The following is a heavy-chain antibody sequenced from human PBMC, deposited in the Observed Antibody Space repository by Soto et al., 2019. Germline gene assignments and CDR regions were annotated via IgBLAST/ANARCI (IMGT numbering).Heavy chain of an antibody. CDR1: GGSVSSGGYY. V-gene: IGHV4-31*03. CDR2: IYNSGNT. J-gene: IGHJ4*02. Sequence: SETLSLTCNVSGGSVSSGGYYWSWIRHHPGGGLEWIGYIYNSGNTYYNPSLKSRVAISADTSKNQFSLKVSSVTAADTAVYYCARSSRSYFDYWGQGTLVTGSS. CDR3: ARSSRSYFDY.